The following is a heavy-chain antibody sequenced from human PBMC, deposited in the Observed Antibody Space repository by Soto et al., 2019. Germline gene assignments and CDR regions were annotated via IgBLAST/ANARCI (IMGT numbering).Heavy chain of an antibody. CDR3: ARDGAGIASAGTYYYYVMDV. V-gene: IGHV4-59*01. Sequence: SETLSLTCTVSGGSISSYYWSWIRQPPGKGLEWIGYIYYSGSTNYNPSLKSRVTISVDTSKNQFSLKLSSVTAADTAVYYCARDGAGIASAGTYYYYVMDVWGQGITVTVSS. CDR2: IYYSGST. D-gene: IGHD6-13*01. CDR1: GGSISSYY. J-gene: IGHJ6*02.